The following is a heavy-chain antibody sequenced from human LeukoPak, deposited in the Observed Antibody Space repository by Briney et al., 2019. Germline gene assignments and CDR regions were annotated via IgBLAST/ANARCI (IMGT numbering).Heavy chain of an antibody. Sequence: PSETLSLTCTVSGGSISSYYWSWIRQPPGKGLEWIGYIYYSGSTNYNPSLKSRVTISVDTSKNQFSLKLSSVSAADTAVYYCARAPLVVAATLAFDIWGQGTMVTVSS. V-gene: IGHV4-59*01. J-gene: IGHJ3*02. D-gene: IGHD2-15*01. CDR3: ARAPLVVAATLAFDI. CDR2: IYYSGST. CDR1: GGSISSYY.